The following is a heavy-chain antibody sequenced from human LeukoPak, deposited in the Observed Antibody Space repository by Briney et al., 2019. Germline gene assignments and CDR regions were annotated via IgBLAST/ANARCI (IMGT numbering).Heavy chain of an antibody. V-gene: IGHV3-23*01. CDR2: ISGSGGST. J-gene: IGHJ6*03. CDR1: GFTFSSYG. CDR3: AKGGGDYGDPGFMDV. Sequence: GGTLRLSCVASGFTFSSYGMSWVRQAPGKGLQWVSAISGSGGSTYYAESVKGRFTISRDNFNNTLYLQMKRLRADDTAIYSCAKGGGDYGDPGFMDVWGKGTTVSVSS. D-gene: IGHD4-17*01.